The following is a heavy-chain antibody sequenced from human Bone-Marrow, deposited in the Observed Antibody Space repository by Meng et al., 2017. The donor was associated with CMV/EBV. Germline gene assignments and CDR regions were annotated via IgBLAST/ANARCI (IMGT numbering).Heavy chain of an antibody. D-gene: IGHD4-17*01. CDR1: GFTVSSKY. J-gene: IGHJ2*01. CDR2: IYSGGST. Sequence: CAASGFTVSSKYMTWVRQAPGKGLEWVSVIYSGGSTYYADSVKGRFTISRDNSKNTLYLQMNSLRAEDTAVYYCASDYGDYPNWYFDLWGRGTLVTVSS. CDR3: ASDYGDYPNWYFDL. V-gene: IGHV3-66*01.